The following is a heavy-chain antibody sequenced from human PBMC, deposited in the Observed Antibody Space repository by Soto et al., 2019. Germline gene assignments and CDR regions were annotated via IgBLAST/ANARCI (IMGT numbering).Heavy chain of an antibody. CDR1: GGSFSGYY. CDR2: INHSGSI. D-gene: IGHD1-7*01. Sequence: QVQLQQWGAGLLKPSETLSLTCAVYGGSFSGYYWSWIRQPPGKGLEWIGEINHSGSINYNPSLKSRVTISVDTSKNQFSLKLSSVTAADTAVYYCARGAGTSFFDYWGQGTLVTVSS. CDR3: ARGAGTSFFDY. V-gene: IGHV4-34*01. J-gene: IGHJ4*02.